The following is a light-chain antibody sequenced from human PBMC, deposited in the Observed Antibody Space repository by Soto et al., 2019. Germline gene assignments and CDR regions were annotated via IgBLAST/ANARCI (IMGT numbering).Light chain of an antibody. CDR3: LQVYNYPLT. V-gene: IGKV1-9*01. Sequence: DIQLTQSPSFLSASVGDRVTITCRASQGINNYLVWYQQKPGKAPKLLIYAASTLQSGVPSRFSGSASGTEFTLTISSLQPEDFATYFCLQVYNYPLTFGGGTRLEIE. J-gene: IGKJ4*01. CDR1: QGINNY. CDR2: AAS.